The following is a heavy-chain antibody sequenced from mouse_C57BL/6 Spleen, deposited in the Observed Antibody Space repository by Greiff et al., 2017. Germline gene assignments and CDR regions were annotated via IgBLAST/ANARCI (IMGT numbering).Heavy chain of an antibody. V-gene: IGHV1-15*01. Sequence: VQLQQSGAELVRPGASVTLSCKASGYTFTDYEMHWVKQTPVHGLEWIGAIDPETGGTAYNQKFKGKAILTADKSSSTAYMELRSLTSEDSAVYYCTDGGAFYAVDYWGQGTSVTVSS. CDR3: TDGGAFYAVDY. J-gene: IGHJ4*01. CDR2: IDPETGGT. CDR1: GYTFTDYE.